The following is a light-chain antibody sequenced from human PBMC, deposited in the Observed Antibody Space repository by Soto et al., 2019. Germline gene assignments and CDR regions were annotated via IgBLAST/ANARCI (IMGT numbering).Light chain of an antibody. CDR2: DVN. V-gene: IGLV2-14*03. Sequence: QSALTQPASVSASPGQSITISCIGTSSDIGGYSYVSWYQQHPGKAPKLLIRDVNYRPSGISARFSGSKSGNTASLTISGLQTEDEADYYRSSYSSRSTLLVFGGGTKVTVL. CDR1: SSDIGGYSY. J-gene: IGLJ2*01. CDR3: SSYSSRSTLLV.